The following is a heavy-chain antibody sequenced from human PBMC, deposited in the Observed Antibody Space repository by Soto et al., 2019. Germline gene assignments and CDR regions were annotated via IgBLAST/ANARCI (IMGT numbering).Heavy chain of an antibody. CDR1: GGSLRGYY. CDR2: INQNGGT. CDR3: ASSIAARRDFDY. J-gene: IGHJ4*02. V-gene: IGHV4-34*01. D-gene: IGHD6-6*01. Sequence: SETLSLTCAVNGGSLRGYYWNWIRQSPGKGLEWIGEINQNGGTKYNPSLKSRVSISVDTSKNQFSLKLSSVTAADTAVYYCASSIAARRDFDYWGQGTLVTVSS.